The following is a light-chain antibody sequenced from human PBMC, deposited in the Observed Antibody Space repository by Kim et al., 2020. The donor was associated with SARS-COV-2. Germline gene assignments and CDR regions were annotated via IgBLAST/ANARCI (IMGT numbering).Light chain of an antibody. V-gene: IGKV3-20*01. CDR1: QTMSSNF. CDR3: QQSGNARWT. Sequence: SPGERATLSCRASQTMSSNFLARYQQKPGQAPRLLIYAASKRATGIPDRFSGSGSGTDFTLTISRLDPEDFAVYYCQQSGNARWTFGQGTKVDIK. CDR2: AAS. J-gene: IGKJ1*01.